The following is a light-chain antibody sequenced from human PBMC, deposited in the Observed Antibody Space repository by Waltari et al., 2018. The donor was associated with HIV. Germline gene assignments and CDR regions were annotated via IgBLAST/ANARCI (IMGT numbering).Light chain of an antibody. CDR1: SGHSSYA. Sequence: QLVLTQSPSASASLGASVKLTCTLSSGHSSYAIAWHQQQPDKGPRYLMKLNSNGSHSKGDGIPGRFSGSSAGAERSLTIASLQSEDEADYYCQTWGTGLRVFGGGTKLTVL. CDR2: LNSNGSH. CDR3: QTWGTGLRV. J-gene: IGLJ3*02. V-gene: IGLV4-69*01.